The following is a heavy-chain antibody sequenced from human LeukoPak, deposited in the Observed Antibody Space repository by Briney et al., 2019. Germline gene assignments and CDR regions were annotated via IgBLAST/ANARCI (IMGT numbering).Heavy chain of an antibody. CDR3: ARQGKYCSGGSCYENWYFDL. Sequence: PSETLSLTCAVYGGSFSGYYWSWIRQPPGKGLEWIGSIYYSGSTYYNPSLKSRVTISVDTSKNQFSLKLSSVTAADTAVYYCARQGKYCSGGSCYENWYFDLWGRGTLVTVSS. D-gene: IGHD2-15*01. CDR1: GGSFSGYY. V-gene: IGHV4-34*01. J-gene: IGHJ2*01. CDR2: IYYSGST.